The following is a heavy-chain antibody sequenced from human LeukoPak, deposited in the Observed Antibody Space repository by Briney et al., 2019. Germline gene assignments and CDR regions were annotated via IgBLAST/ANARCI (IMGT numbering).Heavy chain of an antibody. CDR1: GGSISSYY. CDR3: ASTDYDSSGYHSY. J-gene: IGHJ4*02. V-gene: IGHV4-59*01. D-gene: IGHD3-22*01. Sequence: SETLSLTCTVSGGSISSYYWSWIRQPPGKGLEWIGYIYYSGSTNYSPSLKSRVTISVDTSKNQFSLKLSSVTAADTAVYYCASTDYDSSGYHSYWGQGTLVTVSS. CDR2: IYYSGST.